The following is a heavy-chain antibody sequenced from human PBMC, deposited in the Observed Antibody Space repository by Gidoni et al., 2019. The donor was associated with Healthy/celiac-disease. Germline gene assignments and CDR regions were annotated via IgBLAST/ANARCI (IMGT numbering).Heavy chain of an antibody. D-gene: IGHD6-6*01. J-gene: IGHJ4*02. CDR3: ASSLYISSSYGSADY. Sequence: QLQLQESGPGLVKPSEHLSLTCTVSGGSISSSSYYWGWIRQPPGQGLEWIGSIYYSGITYYNPSLKIRVTISVDTSKNQFSLKLSSVTAADTAVYYCASSLYISSSYGSADYWVQGTLVTVSS. V-gene: IGHV4-39*01. CDR1: GGSISSSSYY. CDR2: IYYSGIT.